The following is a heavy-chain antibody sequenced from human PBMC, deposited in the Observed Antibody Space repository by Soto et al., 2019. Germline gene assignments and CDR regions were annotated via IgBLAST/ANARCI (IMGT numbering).Heavy chain of an antibody. D-gene: IGHD4-4*01. V-gene: IGHV4-34*13. CDR2: INHRGST. CDR3: ARASMTTVTTDY. Sequence: QPPGKGLEWIGEINHRGSTNYNPSLKSRVPISVDTSKNQFSLKLSSVTAADTAVYYCARASMTTVTTDYWGQGTLVTVSS. J-gene: IGHJ4*02.